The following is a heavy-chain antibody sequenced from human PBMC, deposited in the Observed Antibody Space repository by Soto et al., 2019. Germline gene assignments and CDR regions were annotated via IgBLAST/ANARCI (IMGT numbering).Heavy chain of an antibody. V-gene: IGHV3-7*01. CDR2: MSPDTSVK. D-gene: IGHD6-13*01. CDR1: GFTFRHYW. CDR3: VRVLGIDEGIDY. J-gene: IGHJ4*02. Sequence: GGSLRLSCEASGFTFRHYWMTWVRQAPGKGLDWVANMSPDTSVKNYGDSVKGRFTISRDNAKNSLYLQMTSLRVEDAALYYCVRVLGIDEGIDYWGQGTLVTVSS.